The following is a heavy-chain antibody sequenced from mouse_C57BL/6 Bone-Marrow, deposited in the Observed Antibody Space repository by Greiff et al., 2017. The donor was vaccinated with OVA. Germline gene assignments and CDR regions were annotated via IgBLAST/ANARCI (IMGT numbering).Heavy chain of an antibody. D-gene: IGHD2-5*01. Sequence: QVQLQQPGAELVRPGTSVKLSCKASGYTFTSYWMHWVKQRPGQGLEWIGVIDPSDSYTNYNQKFKGKATLTVDTSSSTAYMQLSSLTSEDSAVYYCARKIVPDYYAMDYWGQGTSVTVSS. V-gene: IGHV1-59*01. CDR2: IDPSDSYT. CDR1: GYTFTSYW. J-gene: IGHJ4*01. CDR3: ARKIVPDYYAMDY.